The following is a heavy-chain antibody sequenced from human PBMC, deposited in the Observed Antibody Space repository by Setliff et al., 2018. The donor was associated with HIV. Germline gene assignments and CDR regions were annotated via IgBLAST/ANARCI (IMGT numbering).Heavy chain of an antibody. J-gene: IGHJ5*02. D-gene: IGHD6-6*01. CDR1: GFTFSSYS. CDR3: AGNSLPYSSSRPFDP. CDR2: ISSSSSTI. V-gene: IGHV3-48*01. Sequence: GGSLRLSCAASGFTFSSYSMNWVRQAPGKGLEWVSYISSSSSTIYYADSVKGRFTISRDNAKNSLYLQMNSLRAEDTAVYYCAGNSLPYSSSRPFDPWGQGTLVTVSS.